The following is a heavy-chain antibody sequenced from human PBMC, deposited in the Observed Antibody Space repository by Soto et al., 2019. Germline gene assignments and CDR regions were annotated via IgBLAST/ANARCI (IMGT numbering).Heavy chain of an antibody. D-gene: IGHD7-27*01. J-gene: IGHJ4*02. V-gene: IGHV3-30-3*01. CDR1: GFTFSSYA. CDR3: ARDTGPVGALAGY. Sequence: QVQLVESGGGVVQPGRSLRLSCAASGFTFSSYAMHWVRQAPGKGLEWVAVISYDGSNKYYADSVKGRFTISRDNSKNRLNLQMNSLRAEETAVYYCARDTGPVGALAGYWGQGTLVTVSS. CDR2: ISYDGSNK.